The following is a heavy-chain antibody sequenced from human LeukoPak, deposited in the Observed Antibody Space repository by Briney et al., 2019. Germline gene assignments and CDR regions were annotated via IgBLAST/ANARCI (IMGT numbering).Heavy chain of an antibody. D-gene: IGHD2-21*02. J-gene: IGHJ4*02. CDR2: INPSGGST. V-gene: IGHV1-46*01. CDR3: ARGRFGNGGDCYPDY. Sequence: ASVKVSCKASGYTFTSYCMHWVRQAPGQGLEWMGIINPSGGSTSYAQKFQGRVTMTRDTSTSTVYMELSSLRSEDTAVYYCARGRFGNGGDCYPDYWGQGTLVTVSS. CDR1: GYTFTSYC.